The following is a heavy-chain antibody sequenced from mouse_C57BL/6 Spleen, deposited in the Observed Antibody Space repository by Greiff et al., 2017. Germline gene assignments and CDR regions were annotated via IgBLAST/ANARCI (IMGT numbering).Heavy chain of an antibody. Sequence: QVQLQQPGAELVKPGASVKMSCKASGYTFTSYWITWVKQRPGQGLEWIGDIYPGSGSTNYNEKFKSKATLTVDTSSSTAYMQLSSLTSEDSAVYYCATSITTVVAPLFDYWGQGTTLTVSS. CDR2: IYPGSGST. CDR3: ATSITTVVAPLFDY. J-gene: IGHJ2*01. CDR1: GYTFTSYW. D-gene: IGHD1-1*01. V-gene: IGHV1-55*01.